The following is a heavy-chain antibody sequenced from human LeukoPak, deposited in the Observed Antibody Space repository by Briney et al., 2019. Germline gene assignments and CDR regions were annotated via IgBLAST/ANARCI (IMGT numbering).Heavy chain of an antibody. CDR2: IYHSGST. CDR3: AKSIAARRAGYYFDY. Sequence: PSETLSLTCAASGYSISSGYYWGWIRQPPGKGLEWTGSIYHSGSTYYNPSLKSRVTISVDTSKNQFSLKLSSVTAADTAVYYCAKSIAARRAGYYFDYWGQGTLVTVSS. D-gene: IGHD6-6*01. V-gene: IGHV4-38-2*01. J-gene: IGHJ4*02. CDR1: GYSISSGYY.